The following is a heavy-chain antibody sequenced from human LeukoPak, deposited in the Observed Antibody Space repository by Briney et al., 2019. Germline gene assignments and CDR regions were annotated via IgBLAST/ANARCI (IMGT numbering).Heavy chain of an antibody. CDR2: INPSGGST. J-gene: IGHJ4*02. D-gene: IGHD1-26*01. Sequence: ASVKVSCKASGYTFAGYYMHWVRQAPGQGLEWMGIINPSGGSTSYAQKFQGRVAMTRDTSTSTVYMELSSLRSEDTAVCYCARDEWELLPIDYWGQGTLVTVSS. CDR1: GYTFAGYY. V-gene: IGHV1-46*01. CDR3: ARDEWELLPIDY.